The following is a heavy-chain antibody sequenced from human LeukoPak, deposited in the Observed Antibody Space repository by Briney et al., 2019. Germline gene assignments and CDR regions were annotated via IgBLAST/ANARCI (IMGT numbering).Heavy chain of an antibody. V-gene: IGHV5-51*01. D-gene: IGHD4-17*01. J-gene: IGHJ4*02. CDR1: GYSFTSYW. Sequence: GESLKISCKGSGYSFTSYWIGWVRQTPGKGLEWMGIIYPGDSDTRYSPSFQGQVTISADKSISTAYLQWSSLKASDTAMYYCVRDSPDGDDGRGSYYFDYWGQGTLVTVSS. CDR3: VRDSPDGDDGRGSYYFDY. CDR2: IYPGDSDT.